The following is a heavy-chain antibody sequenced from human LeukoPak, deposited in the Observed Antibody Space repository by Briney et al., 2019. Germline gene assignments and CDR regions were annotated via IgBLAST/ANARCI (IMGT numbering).Heavy chain of an antibody. CDR3: ARSKDYGKFVVVTAGGYFDY. Sequence: PGGSLRLSCAASGFTFSSYSMNWVRQAPGKGLEWVSSISSSSSYIYYADSVKGRFTISRDNAKNSLYLQMNSLRAEDTAVYYCARSKDYGKFVVVTAGGYFDYWGQGTLVTVSS. CDR2: ISSSSSYI. V-gene: IGHV3-21*01. D-gene: IGHD2-21*02. CDR1: GFTFSSYS. J-gene: IGHJ4*02.